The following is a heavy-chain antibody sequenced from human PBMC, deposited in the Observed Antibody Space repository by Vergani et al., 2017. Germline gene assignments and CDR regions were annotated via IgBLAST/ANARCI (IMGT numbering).Heavy chain of an antibody. J-gene: IGHJ4*02. Sequence: QVQLQQWGAGLLKPSETLSLTCAVYGGSFSGYNWSWIRQPPGKGLEWIGEINHSGSTNYNPSLKSRVTISVDTSKNQFSLKLSSVTAADTAVYYCARETGRYGGYLDYWGQGTLVTVSS. CDR3: ARETGRYGGYLDY. D-gene: IGHD4/OR15-4a*01. CDR2: INHSGST. V-gene: IGHV4-34*01. CDR1: GGSFSGYN.